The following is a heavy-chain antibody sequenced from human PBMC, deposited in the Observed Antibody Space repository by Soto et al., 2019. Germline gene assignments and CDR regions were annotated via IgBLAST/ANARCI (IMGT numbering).Heavy chain of an antibody. V-gene: IGHV3-64D*06. CDR2: TSNNGGST. D-gene: IGHD1-26*01. CDR3: VKDRALVGANLFGY. CDR1: GFTFSSYS. J-gene: IGHJ4*02. Sequence: GSLRLSCSASGFTFSSYSMHWFRQSPGKGLEYVSATSNNGGSTYYADSVKGRFTISRDNSKNTLYLQMSSLRAEDTAVYYCVKDRALVGANLFGYWGQGTLVTVSS.